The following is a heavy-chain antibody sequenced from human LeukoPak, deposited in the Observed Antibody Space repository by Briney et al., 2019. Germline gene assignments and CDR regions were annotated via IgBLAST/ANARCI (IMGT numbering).Heavy chain of an antibody. J-gene: IGHJ3*02. CDR3: VRDNDDYKDDDFVYAFDI. D-gene: IGHD4-17*01. V-gene: IGHV3-48*02. CDR1: GFSFSTYI. CDR2: INSGGSVT. Sequence: GGSLRLSCAASGFSFSTYIMNWVRQAPGKGLEWVAIINSGGSVTYYADSMRGRFTISRDNAKNSLYLQMNSLRDEDTAVYYCVRDNDDYKDDDFVYAFDIWGQGTMVTVSS.